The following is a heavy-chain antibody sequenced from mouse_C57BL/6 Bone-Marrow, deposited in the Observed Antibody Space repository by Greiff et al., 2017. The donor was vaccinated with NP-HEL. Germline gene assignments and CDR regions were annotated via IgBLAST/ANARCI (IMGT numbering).Heavy chain of an antibody. CDR2: IDPENGDT. CDR1: GFNIKDDY. V-gene: IGHV14-4*01. Sequence: EVNVVESGAELVRPGASVKLSCTASGFNIKDDYMHWVKQRPEQGLEWIGWIDPENGDTEYASKFQGKATITADTSSNTAYLQLSSLTSEDTAVYYCTTGDAMDYWGQGTSVTVSS. CDR3: TTGDAMDY. J-gene: IGHJ4*01.